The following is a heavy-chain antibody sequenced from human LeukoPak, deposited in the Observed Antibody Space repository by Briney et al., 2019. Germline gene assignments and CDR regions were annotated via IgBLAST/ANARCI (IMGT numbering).Heavy chain of an antibody. Sequence: GESLKISCKGSGYSFTSYWIGWVRQMPGKGLAWMGIIYPGDSDTRYSPSFEGQVTISADKSISTAYLQWSSLKASDTAMYYCARLSGSGPYYYYGMDVWGQGTTVTVSS. CDR3: ARLSGSGPYYYYGMDV. CDR2: IYPGDSDT. J-gene: IGHJ6*02. V-gene: IGHV5-51*01. CDR1: GYSFTSYW. D-gene: IGHD3-10*01.